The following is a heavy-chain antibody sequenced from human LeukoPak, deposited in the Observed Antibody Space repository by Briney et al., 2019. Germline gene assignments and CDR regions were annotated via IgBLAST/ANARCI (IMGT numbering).Heavy chain of an antibody. CDR1: GFTFSSYG. CDR3: ARDSSNYYDSSGYRYYYYYMDV. J-gene: IGHJ6*03. Sequence: QPGGSLRLSCAASGFTFSSYGMSWVRQAPGKGLEWVSAISGSGGSTYYADSVKGRFTISRDNAKNSLYLQMNSLRAEDTAVYYCARDSSNYYDSSGYRYYYYYMDVWGKGTTVTVSS. D-gene: IGHD3-22*01. V-gene: IGHV3-23*01. CDR2: ISGSGGST.